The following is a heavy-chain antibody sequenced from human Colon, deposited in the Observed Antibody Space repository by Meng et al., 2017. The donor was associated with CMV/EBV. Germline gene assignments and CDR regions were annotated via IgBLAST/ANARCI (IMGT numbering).Heavy chain of an antibody. V-gene: IGHV3-30*19. Sequence: GESLVLSCAASDFIFSSFEMNWVRPSPGRGLEWVAVISYDGSNKYYADSVKGRFTISRDNSKNTLYLQMNSLRAEDTAVYYCARDSSCSSTSCYLGVFDYWGQGTLVTGS. CDR1: DFIFSSFE. D-gene: IGHD2-2*01. J-gene: IGHJ4*02. CDR2: ISYDGSNK. CDR3: ARDSSCSSTSCYLGVFDY.